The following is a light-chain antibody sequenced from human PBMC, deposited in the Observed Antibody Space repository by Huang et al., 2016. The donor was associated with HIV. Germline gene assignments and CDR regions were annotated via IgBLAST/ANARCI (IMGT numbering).Light chain of an antibody. CDR1: QTISNF. J-gene: IGKJ3*01. Sequence: DIHMTQSPSSLSASVGDRVTITCRASQTISNFLNWYQQKPGQAPKLLIYDASTLQSVVPSRFRGGGSGTDFTLTITSLQPEDIAVYYCQQSYTPLRVAFGPGTKVDI. CDR3: QQSYTPLRVA. V-gene: IGKV1-39*01. CDR2: DAS.